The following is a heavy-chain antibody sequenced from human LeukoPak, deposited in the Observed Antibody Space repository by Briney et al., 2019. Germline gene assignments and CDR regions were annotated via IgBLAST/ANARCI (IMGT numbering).Heavy chain of an antibody. CDR3: ARHGPPGITIFGVAPYNWFDP. Sequence: PSETLSLTCTVSGGSISSSSYYWGWIRQPPGKGLEWIGSIYYSGSTYYNPSLKSRVTISVDTSTNQFSLKLSSVTAADTAVYYCARHGPPGITIFGVAPYNWFDPWGQGTLVTVSS. V-gene: IGHV4-39*01. CDR1: GGSISSSSYY. D-gene: IGHD3-3*01. J-gene: IGHJ5*02. CDR2: IYYSGST.